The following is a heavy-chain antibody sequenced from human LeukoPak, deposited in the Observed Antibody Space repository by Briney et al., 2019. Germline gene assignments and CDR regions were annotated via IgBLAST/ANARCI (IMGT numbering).Heavy chain of an antibody. D-gene: IGHD2-21*01. Sequence: SETLSLTCTVSGGSISSYYWSWIRQPPGKGLEWIGYIYYSGSTNYNPPLKSRVTISVDTSKNQFSLKLSSVTAADTAVYYCARRDLFNWYFDLWGRGTLVTVSS. CDR1: GGSISSYY. J-gene: IGHJ2*01. CDR3: ARRDLFNWYFDL. V-gene: IGHV4-59*08. CDR2: IYYSGST.